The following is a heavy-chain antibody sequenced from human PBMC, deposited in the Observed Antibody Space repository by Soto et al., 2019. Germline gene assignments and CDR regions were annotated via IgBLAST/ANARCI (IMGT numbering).Heavy chain of an antibody. CDR3: ARRYPYYGMDV. D-gene: IGHD3-16*02. J-gene: IGHJ6*02. Sequence: PVELKRISRNGAGYRCINYCSSLVLQMPGKGLEWMGRIDPSDSYTNYSPSFQGHVTISADKSISTAYLQWSSLKASDTAMYYCARRYPYYGMDVWGQGTTVTVSS. V-gene: IGHV5-10-1*01. CDR1: GYRCINYC. CDR2: IDPSDSYT.